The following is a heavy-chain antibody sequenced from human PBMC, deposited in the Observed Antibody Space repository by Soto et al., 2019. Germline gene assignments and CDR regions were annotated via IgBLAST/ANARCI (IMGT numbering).Heavy chain of an antibody. CDR2: IIPIFGTA. J-gene: IGHJ3*02. V-gene: IGHV1-69*13. Sequence: SVKVSCKASGGTFRSYAISWVRQAPGQGLEWMGGIIPIFGTANYAQKFQGRVTITADESTSTAYMELSSLRSEDTAVYYCASVREAKDGSVPPLAAFDIWGQGTMVTVSS. CDR3: ASVREAKDGSVPPLAAFDI. CDR1: GGTFRSYA. D-gene: IGHD3-10*01.